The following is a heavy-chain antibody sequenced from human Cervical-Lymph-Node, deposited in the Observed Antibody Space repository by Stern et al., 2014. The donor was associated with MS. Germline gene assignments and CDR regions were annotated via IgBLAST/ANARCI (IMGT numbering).Heavy chain of an antibody. CDR3: TKDATMTTYWYFDL. Sequence: EVQLVQSGGDLVQPGSSLRLSCAASGFRFDEYAMHWVRHAPGKGLEWVSGISWNSGRADYAESLQGRVTISRDNATNSTYLQMNSLRPEDTALYYGTKDATMTTYWYFDLWGRGTLVTVSS. D-gene: IGHD4-11*01. CDR2: ISWNSGRA. CDR1: GFRFDEYA. J-gene: IGHJ2*01. V-gene: IGHV3-9*01.